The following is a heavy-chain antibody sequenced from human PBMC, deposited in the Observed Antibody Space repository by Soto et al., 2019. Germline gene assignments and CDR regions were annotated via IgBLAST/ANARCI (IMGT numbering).Heavy chain of an antibody. CDR2: ISSSGYI. Sequence: EVQLVESGGGLVKPGGSLRLSCAASGINFNSYTINWVRQAPGKRLEWLSSISSSGYIFSTDSVRGRFTISRDNAKNSVYLQIKSLRAEDTAVYFCARDCSGGSCYPGMDVWGQGTTVTVSS. CDR3: ARDCSGGSCYPGMDV. CDR1: GINFNSYT. J-gene: IGHJ6*02. D-gene: IGHD2-15*01. V-gene: IGHV3-21*01.